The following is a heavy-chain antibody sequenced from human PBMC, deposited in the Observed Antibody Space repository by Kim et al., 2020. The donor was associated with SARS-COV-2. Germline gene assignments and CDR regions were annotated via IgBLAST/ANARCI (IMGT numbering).Heavy chain of an antibody. J-gene: IGHJ3*01. D-gene: IGHD3-10*01. CDR2: IRYDGSNK. CDR3: ARDLRFGEDDAFAL. Sequence: GGSLRLSCAASGFTFSTYWMHWVRQAPGKGLQWVSLIRYDGSNKDYADSVKGRFTISRDNSKNTLYLQMNSLRAEDTAVYYCARDLRFGEDDAFALWGHGTMLTVS. CDR1: GFTFSTYW. V-gene: IGHV3-33*01.